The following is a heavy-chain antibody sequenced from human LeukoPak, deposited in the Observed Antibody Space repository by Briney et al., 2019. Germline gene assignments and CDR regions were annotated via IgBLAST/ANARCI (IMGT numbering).Heavy chain of an antibody. CDR2: ISYDESRE. CDR1: GFTFSSYE. V-gene: IGHV3-30*04. Sequence: GGSLRLSCAASGFTFSSYEMNWVRQAPGKGLEWVVVISYDESREFYADSVKGRFTISRDNAKNSLYLQMNSLRAEDTAVYYCARAGSGRSPDWFDPWGQGTLVTVSS. J-gene: IGHJ5*02. D-gene: IGHD1-26*01. CDR3: ARAGSGRSPDWFDP.